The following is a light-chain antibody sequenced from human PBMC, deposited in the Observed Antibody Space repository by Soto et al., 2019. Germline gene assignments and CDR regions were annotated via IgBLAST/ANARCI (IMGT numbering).Light chain of an antibody. J-gene: IGKJ2*01. CDR1: QSINSF. CDR3: QQSYTTPYT. Sequence: DIQMTQSPSSLSASVGDRVTITCRASQSINSFLNWYHQTPGKAPKLLIYAASSLQSGVPSRFSGSGSGTHFTLTISSVQPEDFATYYCQQSYTTPYTFGQGTKLEIK. CDR2: AAS. V-gene: IGKV1-39*01.